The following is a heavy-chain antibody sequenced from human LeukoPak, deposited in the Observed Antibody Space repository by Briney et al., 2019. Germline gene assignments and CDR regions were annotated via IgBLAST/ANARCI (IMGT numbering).Heavy chain of an antibody. CDR3: ASIGAAPRPGGYYFDY. J-gene: IGHJ4*02. V-gene: IGHV1-2*06. CDR1: GYTFTGYY. D-gene: IGHD6-13*01. Sequence: GASVKVSCKASGYTFTGYYMHWVRQAPGQGLEWMGRINPNSGGTNYAQKFQGRVTMTRDTSISTAYMELSRLRSDDTAVYYGASIGAAPRPGGYYFDYGGQGTLVTVSS. CDR2: INPNSGGT.